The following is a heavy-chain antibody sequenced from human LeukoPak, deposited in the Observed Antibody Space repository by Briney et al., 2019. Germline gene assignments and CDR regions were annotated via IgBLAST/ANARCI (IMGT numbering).Heavy chain of an antibody. V-gene: IGHV1-2*02. Sequence: ASVKVSCTASGYTFTGYYMHWVRQAPGQGLEWMGWINPNSGGTNYAQKFQGRVTMTRDTSISTAYMELSRPRSDDTAVYYCARLFSFLSYYYDSSGYYPFDYWGQGTLVTVSS. CDR3: ARLFSFLSYYYDSSGYYPFDY. J-gene: IGHJ4*02. CDR1: GYTFTGYY. CDR2: INPNSGGT. D-gene: IGHD3-22*01.